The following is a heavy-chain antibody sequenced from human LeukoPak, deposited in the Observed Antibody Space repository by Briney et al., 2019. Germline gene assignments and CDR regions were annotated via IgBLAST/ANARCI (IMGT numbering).Heavy chain of an antibody. CDR3: AKGYHLTGNADDH. CDR2: ISYDGNKK. CDR1: RFSFSSYG. J-gene: IGHJ4*02. V-gene: IGHV3-30*18. Sequence: GGSLRLSCAASRFSFSSYGMHWVRQAPGKGLEWVALISYDGNKKYYADSVKGRFTISRDNSKNTLYLQMNSLRGEDTAVYYCAKGYHLTGNADDHWGQGTLVTVSS. D-gene: IGHD3-9*01.